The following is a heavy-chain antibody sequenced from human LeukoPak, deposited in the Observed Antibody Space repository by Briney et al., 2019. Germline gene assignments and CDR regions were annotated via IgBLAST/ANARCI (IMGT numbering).Heavy chain of an antibody. CDR3: ARVGGSSWYDYFDY. V-gene: IGHV4-59*01. Sequence: SETLSLTCTVSGGSISSYYWSWIRQPPGKGLEWIGYIYHSGSTNYNPSLKSRVTISVDTSKNQFSLKLSSVTAADTAVYYCARVGGSSWYDYFDYWGQGTLVTVSS. J-gene: IGHJ4*02. D-gene: IGHD6-13*01. CDR2: IYHSGST. CDR1: GGSISSYY.